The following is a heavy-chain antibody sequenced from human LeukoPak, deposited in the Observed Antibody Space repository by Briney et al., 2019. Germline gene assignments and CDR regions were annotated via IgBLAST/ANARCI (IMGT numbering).Heavy chain of an antibody. D-gene: IGHD3-16*02. J-gene: IGHJ4*02. CDR3: ATVVANLGDYVWGSYRH. Sequence: GASVKVSRKVSGYTLTELSMHWVRQAPGKGLEWMGGFDPEDGETIYAQKFQGRVTMTEDTSTDTAYMELSSLRSEDTAVYYCATVVANLGDYVWGSYRHWGQGTLVTVSS. CDR2: FDPEDGET. V-gene: IGHV1-24*01. CDR1: GYTLTELS.